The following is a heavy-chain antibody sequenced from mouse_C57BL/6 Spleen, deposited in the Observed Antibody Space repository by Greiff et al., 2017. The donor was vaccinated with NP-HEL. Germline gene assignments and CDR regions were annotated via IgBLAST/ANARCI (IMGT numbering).Heavy chain of an antibody. J-gene: IGHJ4*01. CDR2: INPNNGGT. Sequence: EVQLQQSGPELVKPGASVKIPCKASGYTFTDYNMDWVKQSHGKSLAWIGDINPNNGGTIYNQKFKGKATLTVDKSSSTAYMELRSLTSEDTAVYYCARCYYDYDVEGYYAMDYWGQGTSVTVSS. CDR3: ARCYYDYDVEGYYAMDY. CDR1: GYTFTDYN. D-gene: IGHD2-4*01. V-gene: IGHV1-18*01.